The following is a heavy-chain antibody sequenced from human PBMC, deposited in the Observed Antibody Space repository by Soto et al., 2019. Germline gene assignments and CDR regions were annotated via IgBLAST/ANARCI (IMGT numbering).Heavy chain of an antibody. J-gene: IGHJ4*02. Sequence: AASVKVSCKASENSFSDYYIHWVRQAPGLGLEWMGWINPNTGGTNYIKKFQGRVTMTRDTSVSTAYMELTSLRSDDTAVFFCTRSKYNSGWFQVYFASWGQGSPVTVSS. D-gene: IGHD6-19*01. V-gene: IGHV1-2*02. CDR1: ENSFSDYY. CDR2: INPNTGGT. CDR3: TRSKYNSGWFQVYFAS.